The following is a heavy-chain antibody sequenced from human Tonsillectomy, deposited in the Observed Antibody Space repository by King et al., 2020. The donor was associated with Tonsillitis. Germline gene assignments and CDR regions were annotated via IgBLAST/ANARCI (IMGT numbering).Heavy chain of an antibody. J-gene: IGHJ6*03. V-gene: IGHV4-39*01. Sequence: LQLQESGPGLVKPSETLSLTCTVSGGSISSGSYYWGWIRQPPGKGLEWIGSISYSGSTYYNPSLKSRVTISVDTSKKQFSLKLSSVTAADTAVYYCARQHGDYGKYYYYYYYMDVWGKGTTVTVSS. D-gene: IGHD4-17*01. CDR3: ARQHGDYGKYYYYYYYMDV. CDR1: GGSISSGSYY. CDR2: ISYSGST.